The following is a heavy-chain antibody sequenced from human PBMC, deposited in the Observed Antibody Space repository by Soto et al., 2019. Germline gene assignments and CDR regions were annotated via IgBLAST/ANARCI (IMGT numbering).Heavy chain of an antibody. CDR2: IYHRGAT. CDR1: GYSINRGYY. D-gene: IGHD6-6*01. V-gene: IGHV4-38-2*02. J-gene: IGHJ6*02. Sequence: SETLSLTCSVSGYSINRGYYWGWIRQAPGKGLEWIGSIYHRGATYYTPSFKTRATISLDTSKNQFTLRLTSVTAADTAVYYCARERPGDIAARPRYYYYGMDVWGQGTTVTVSS. CDR3: ARERPGDIAARPRYYYYGMDV.